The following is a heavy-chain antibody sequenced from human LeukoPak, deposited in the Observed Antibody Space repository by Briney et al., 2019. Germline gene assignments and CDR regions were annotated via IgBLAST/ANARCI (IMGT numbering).Heavy chain of an antibody. CDR1: GFTFGSHN. CDR2: ITTSSSEI. J-gene: IGHJ4*02. CDR3: VRRVVGAMPFDY. Sequence: PGGSLRLSCAASGFTFGSHNMNWVRQAPGKGLEWISYITTSSSEIYYADSVKGRFTISRDNAKNSLYLQMYSLRDEDTAVYYCVRRVVGAMPFDYWGQGTLVTVSS. D-gene: IGHD1-26*01. V-gene: IGHV3-48*02.